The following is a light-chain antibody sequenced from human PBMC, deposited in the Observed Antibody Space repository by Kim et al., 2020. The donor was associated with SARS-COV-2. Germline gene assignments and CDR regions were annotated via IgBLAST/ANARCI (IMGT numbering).Light chain of an antibody. V-gene: IGLV1-40*01. CDR3: QSYDSSLKSYV. CDR2: GHT. Sequence: QRVTIACTGTFSNNGAGYDVQWYQQVPGAAPNLLIYGHTNRPSGVPDRFSGSKSDTSASLAITGLQAEDEADYYCQSYDSSLKSYVFGTGTKVTV. CDR1: FSNNGAGYD. J-gene: IGLJ1*01.